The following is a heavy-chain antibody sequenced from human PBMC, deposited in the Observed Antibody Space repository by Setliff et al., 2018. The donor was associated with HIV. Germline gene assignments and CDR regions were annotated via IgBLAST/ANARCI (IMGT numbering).Heavy chain of an antibody. CDR2: IIPMYGVA. J-gene: IGHJ5*02. Sequence: ASVKVSCQASGGNFSSYVISWVRQAPGQGPEWMGGIIPMYGVANYAQKFQGRVTITTDESTSTAYMELSSLRSEDTAVYYCALPYCGGGNCWSSASRPPAGWFDPWGQGTLVTVSS. D-gene: IGHD2-15*01. CDR1: GGNFSSYV. V-gene: IGHV1-69*05. CDR3: ALPYCGGGNCWSSASRPPAGWFDP.